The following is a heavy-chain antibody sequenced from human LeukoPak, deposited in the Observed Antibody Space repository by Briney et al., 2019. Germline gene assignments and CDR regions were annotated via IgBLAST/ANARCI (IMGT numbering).Heavy chain of an antibody. CDR3: AKAATYFYGSVTYDWFES. CDR1: GFTFSSYW. CDR2: IESNGLT. Sequence: GGSLRLSCEASGFTFSSYWMHWVRQIPGKGLMWVSRIESNGLTLYADSVRDRFTISRDNGKNTIYLRMNSLRVDDTAIYYCAKAATYFYGSVTYDWFESWGQGTLVTVSS. V-gene: IGHV3-74*01. J-gene: IGHJ5*01. D-gene: IGHD3-10*01.